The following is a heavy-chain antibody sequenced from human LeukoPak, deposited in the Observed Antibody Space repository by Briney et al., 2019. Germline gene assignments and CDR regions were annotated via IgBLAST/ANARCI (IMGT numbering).Heavy chain of an antibody. Sequence: GASVKVSRKASGYTFTGYYMHWVRQAPGQGLEWMGWINPNSGGTNYAQKFQGRVTMTRDTSISTAYMELSRLRSDDTAVYYCGTSYSSSWAFDYWGQGTLVTVSS. D-gene: IGHD6-13*01. CDR1: GYTFTGYY. V-gene: IGHV1-2*02. CDR2: INPNSGGT. CDR3: GTSYSSSWAFDY. J-gene: IGHJ4*02.